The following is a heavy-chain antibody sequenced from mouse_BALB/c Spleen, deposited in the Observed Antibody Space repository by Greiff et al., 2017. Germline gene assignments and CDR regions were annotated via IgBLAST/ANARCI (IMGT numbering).Heavy chain of an antibody. Sequence: EVQRVESGPELVKPGASVKIPCKASGYTFTDYNMDWVKQSHGKSLEWIGDINPNNGGTIYNQKFKGKATLTVDKSSSTAYMELRSLTSEDTAVYYCARGGYSPKGFDYWGQGTTLTVSS. CDR1: GYTFTDYN. V-gene: IGHV1-18*01. D-gene: IGHD2-3*01. J-gene: IGHJ2*01. CDR2: INPNNGGT. CDR3: ARGGYSPKGFDY.